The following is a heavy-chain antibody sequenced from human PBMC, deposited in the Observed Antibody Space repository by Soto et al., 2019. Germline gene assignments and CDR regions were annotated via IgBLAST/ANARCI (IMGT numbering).Heavy chain of an antibody. CDR2: IYSSGKFI. CDR1: GFPFTTYT. CDR3: ARDQMQDYNYDSSGYWRGAFYX. Sequence: GGSLRLSCAASGFPFTTYTMNWVRQTPGKGLEWVSSIYSSGKFIYYADSMKGRFTISRDEAKKLLFLQMNSLRAEDTAVYYCARDQMQDYNYDSSGYWRGAFYXWGQVIRVTVS. D-gene: IGHD3-22*01. J-gene: IGHJ3*01. V-gene: IGHV3-21*01.